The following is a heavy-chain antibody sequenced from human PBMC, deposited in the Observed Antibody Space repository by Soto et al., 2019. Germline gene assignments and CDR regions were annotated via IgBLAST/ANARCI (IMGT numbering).Heavy chain of an antibody. D-gene: IGHD3-22*01. CDR1: GGSISSYY. CDR2: IYTSGST. V-gene: IGHV4-4*07. Sequence: SETLSLTCTVSGGSISSYYWSWIRQPAGKGLEWIGRIYTSGSTNYNPSLKSRVTMSVDTSKNQFSLKLSSVTAADTAVYYCARVSDSSGYYLYFDYWGQGTLVTVS. CDR3: ARVSDSSGYYLYFDY. J-gene: IGHJ4*02.